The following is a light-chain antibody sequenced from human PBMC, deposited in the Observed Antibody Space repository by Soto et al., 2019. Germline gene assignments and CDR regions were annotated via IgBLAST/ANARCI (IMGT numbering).Light chain of an antibody. J-gene: IGLJ3*02. CDR3: SSYANSISVL. CDR1: SSDVGYYNY. Sequence: QSALTQPPSASGSPGQSVTISCTGTSSDVGYYNYVSWYQQHPGKAPKLIIYEVTKRPSGVPDRFSGSKPDNTASLTVSGVQAEDEADYYCSSYANSISVLFGGGTKLTVL. CDR2: EVT. V-gene: IGLV2-8*01.